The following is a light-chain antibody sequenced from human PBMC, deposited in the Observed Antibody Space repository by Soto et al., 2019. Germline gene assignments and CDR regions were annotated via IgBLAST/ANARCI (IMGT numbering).Light chain of an antibody. J-gene: IGKJ1*01. CDR3: QHSNNWPRT. Sequence: EIVMTQSPATLSVSPGERATLSCRASQSVSSNLAWYQQKPGQAPRLLIYGASTRATGIPARFSGSGSGTEFTLTVSRLQSEDFAVYYCQHSNNWPRTFGQGTKVEIK. V-gene: IGKV3-15*01. CDR2: GAS. CDR1: QSVSSN.